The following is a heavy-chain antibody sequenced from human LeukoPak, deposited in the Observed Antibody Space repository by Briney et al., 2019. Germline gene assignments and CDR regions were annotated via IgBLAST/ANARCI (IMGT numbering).Heavy chain of an antibody. J-gene: IGHJ4*02. CDR2: INGDGRTI. Sequence: GGSLRLSCAASGFTFTSYSVNWVRQAPGKGLEWISYINGDGRTISYADPVKGRFTISSDNAKNSLYLLMNSLRAEDTAVYYCARDLNWAFDYWGQGTLVTVSS. V-gene: IGHV3-48*04. CDR3: ARDLNWAFDY. D-gene: IGHD1-1*01. CDR1: GFTFTSYS.